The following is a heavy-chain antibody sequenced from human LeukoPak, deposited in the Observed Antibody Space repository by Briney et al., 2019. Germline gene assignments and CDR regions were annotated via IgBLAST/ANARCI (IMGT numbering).Heavy chain of an antibody. CDR3: AKGYDYSNYLFDY. D-gene: IGHD4-11*01. CDR1: GFTFSSYA. Sequence: GGSLRLSCAASGFTFSSYAMHWVRQAPGKGLEWVAVISYDGSNKYYADSVKGRFTISRDNSKNTLYLQMNSLRAEDTAVYYCAKGYDYSNYLFDYWGQGTLVTVSS. CDR2: ISYDGSNK. J-gene: IGHJ4*02. V-gene: IGHV3-30-3*01.